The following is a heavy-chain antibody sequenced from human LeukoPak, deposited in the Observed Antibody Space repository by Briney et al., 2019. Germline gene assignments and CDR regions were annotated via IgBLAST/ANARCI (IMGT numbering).Heavy chain of an antibody. Sequence: PGGSLRLSCAASGFIFSDYYRTWIRQAPGKGLEWVSHISSSDYTEYHASSVKGRVTISRDNAKNSLYLQMNSLRAEDTAVYYCARLRRYCSTSTCQFYYYYLDVWGKGTTVSVS. V-gene: IGHV3-11*04. CDR3: ARLRRYCSTSTCQFYYYYLDV. CDR2: ISSSDYTE. J-gene: IGHJ6*03. CDR1: GFIFSDYY. D-gene: IGHD2-2*01.